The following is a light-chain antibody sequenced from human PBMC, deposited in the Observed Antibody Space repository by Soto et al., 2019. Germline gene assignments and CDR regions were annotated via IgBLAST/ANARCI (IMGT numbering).Light chain of an antibody. CDR3: MQATQLPHT. CDR2: KIS. V-gene: IGKV2-24*01. CDR1: QSLVHSDGNTY. Sequence: DIVMTQTPLSSPVTLGQPASISCRSSQSLVHSDGNTYLSWLQQRPGQPPRLLMYKISNRFSGVQDRFSGSGAGTDFTLKISRVEAEDVGVYYCMQATQLPHTFGQGTKVEIK. J-gene: IGKJ1*01.